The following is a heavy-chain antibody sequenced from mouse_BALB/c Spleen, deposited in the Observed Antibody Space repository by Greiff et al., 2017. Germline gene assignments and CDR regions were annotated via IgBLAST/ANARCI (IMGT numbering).Heavy chain of an antibody. CDR2: IYPGNGDT. Sequence: QVQLKQPGAELVKPGASVKMSCKASGYTFTSYNMHWVKQTPGQGLEWIGAIYPGNGDTSYNQKFKGKATLTADKSSSTAYMQLSSLTSEDSAVYYCARSDYAWFAYWGQGTLVTVSA. CDR3: ARSDYAWFAY. V-gene: IGHV1-12*01. D-gene: IGHD2-4*01. J-gene: IGHJ3*01. CDR1: GYTFTSYN.